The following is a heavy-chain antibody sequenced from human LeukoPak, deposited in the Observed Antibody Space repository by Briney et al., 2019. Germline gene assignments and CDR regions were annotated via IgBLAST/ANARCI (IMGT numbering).Heavy chain of an antibody. J-gene: IGHJ4*02. CDR2: ISSSSSYI. V-gene: IGHV3-21*01. CDR3: ARSPGAMIVVVPDY. CDR1: GFTFSSYS. D-gene: IGHD3-22*01. Sequence: GGSLRLSCAASGFTFSSYSMKWVRQAPGKGLEWVSSISSSSSYIYYADSVKGRFTISRDNAKNSLYLQMNSLRAEDTAVYYCARSPGAMIVVVPDYWGQGTLVTVSS.